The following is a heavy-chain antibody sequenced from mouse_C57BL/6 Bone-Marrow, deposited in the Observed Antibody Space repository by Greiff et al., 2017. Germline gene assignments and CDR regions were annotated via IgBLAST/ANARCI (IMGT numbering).Heavy chain of an antibody. D-gene: IGHD1-1*01. J-gene: IGHJ2*01. V-gene: IGHV1-81*01. CDR2: IYPRSGNT. Sequence: QVQLQQSGTELARPGASVKLSCKASGYTFTSYGISWVKQRTGQGLEWIGEIYPRSGNTYYNEKFKGKATLTADKSSSTAYMELRSLTSEDSAVYVWARWNYYGSSYGYWGQGTTLTVSS. CDR3: ARWNYYGSSYGY. CDR1: GYTFTSYG.